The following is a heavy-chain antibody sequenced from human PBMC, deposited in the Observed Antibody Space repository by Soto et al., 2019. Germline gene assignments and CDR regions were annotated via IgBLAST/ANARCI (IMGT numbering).Heavy chain of an antibody. CDR1: GGSISSYY. V-gene: IGHV4-59*08. Sequence: PSETLSLTCTVSGGSISSYYWSWIRQPPGKGLEWIGYIYYSGSTNYNPSLKSRVTISVDTSKNQFSLKLSSVTAADTAVYYCARRVDFWSGSNYFDYWGQGTLVTVSS. CDR3: ARRVDFWSGSNYFDY. J-gene: IGHJ4*02. CDR2: IYYSGST. D-gene: IGHD3-3*01.